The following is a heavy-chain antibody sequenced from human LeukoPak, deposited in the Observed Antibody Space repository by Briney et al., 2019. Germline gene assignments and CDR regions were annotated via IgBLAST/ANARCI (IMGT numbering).Heavy chain of an antibody. CDR1: GYTFTGYY. CDR2: INPNSGGT. Sequence: ASVKVSCKASGYTFTGYYMHWVRQAPGQGLEWMGWINPNSGGTNYAQKFQGRVTVTTDTSTSTAYMELRSLRSDDTAVYYCAREGPSDNNWFDPWGQGTLVTVSS. V-gene: IGHV1-2*02. J-gene: IGHJ5*02. CDR3: AREGPSDNNWFDP.